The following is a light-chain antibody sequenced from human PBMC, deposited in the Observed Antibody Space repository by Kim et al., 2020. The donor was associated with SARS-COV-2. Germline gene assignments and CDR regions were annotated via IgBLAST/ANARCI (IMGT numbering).Light chain of an antibody. CDR1: QSLLNSNGKNY. CDR2: GGS. J-gene: IGKJ2*01. Sequence: PASISGTSSQSLLNSNGKNYLDWYVQKPGQAPQLLIYGGSNRASGVPDRFSGSGSGTDFTLKISRVEAEDVGAYYCMQALQTPSTFGQGTKLEI. CDR3: MQALQTPST. V-gene: IGKV2-28*01.